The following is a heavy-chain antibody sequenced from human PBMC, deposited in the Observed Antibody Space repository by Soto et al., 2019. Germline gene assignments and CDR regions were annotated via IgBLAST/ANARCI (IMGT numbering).Heavy chain of an antibody. CDR1: GGSISAYY. V-gene: IGHV4-59*01. CDR2: IYYSGTT. D-gene: IGHD2-8*02. Sequence: QVQLQESGPGLVKPSEPLSLTCTVSGGSISAYYWSWIRQPPGKGLGWIGYIYYSGTTNYDPSLNSRVTMSIETTKNQSSPKLSSVTEADTAVYYCEMLTGGTYLSFYYYIGAWGKGTTVTVSS. J-gene: IGHJ6*03. CDR3: EMLTGGTYLSFYYYIGA.